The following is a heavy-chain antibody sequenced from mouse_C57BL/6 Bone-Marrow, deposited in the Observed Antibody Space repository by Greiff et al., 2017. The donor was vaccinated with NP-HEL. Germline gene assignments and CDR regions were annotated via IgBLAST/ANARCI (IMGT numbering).Heavy chain of an antibody. J-gene: IGHJ2*01. V-gene: IGHV1-69*01. CDR2: IDPSDSYT. CDR3: ARAGYYYGSSPDY. Sequence: QVQLKQPGAELVMPGASVKLSCKASGYTFTSYWMHWVKQRPGQGLEWIGEIDPSDSYTNYNQKFKGKATLTVDKSSSTADMQLSSLTSEDSAVYYCARAGYYYGSSPDYWGQGTTLTVSS. D-gene: IGHD1-1*01. CDR1: GYTFTSYW.